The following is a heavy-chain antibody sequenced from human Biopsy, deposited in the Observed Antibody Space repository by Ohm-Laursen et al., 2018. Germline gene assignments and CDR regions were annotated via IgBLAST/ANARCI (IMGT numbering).Heavy chain of an antibody. D-gene: IGHD3-9*01. V-gene: IGHV4-59*07. J-gene: IGHJ4*02. Sequence: SDTLSLTCNVSGGCSMSSYQWSWVRQPPGKGLEWIGYIYDTGSTKYNPSLESRVTISIDTSKNQFSLNLRSVTAADTAVYYCARNYILTGHTLDYWGQGALVTVTS. CDR1: GGCSMSSYQ. CDR3: ARNYILTGHTLDY. CDR2: IYDTGST.